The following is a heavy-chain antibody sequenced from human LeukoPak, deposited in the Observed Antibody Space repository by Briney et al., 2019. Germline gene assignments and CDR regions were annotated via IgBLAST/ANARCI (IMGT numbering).Heavy chain of an antibody. J-gene: IGHJ2*01. CDR3: ARSDMGDWYFDL. D-gene: IGHD3-16*01. CDR2: IYYSGST. Sequence: SETLCLTCTVSGGSISSYYWSWIRQPPGKGLEWIGYIYYSGSTNYNPSLKSRVTISVDTSKDQFSLKLSSVTAADTAVYYCARSDMGDWYFDLWGRGTLVTVSS. V-gene: IGHV4-59*01. CDR1: GGSISSYY.